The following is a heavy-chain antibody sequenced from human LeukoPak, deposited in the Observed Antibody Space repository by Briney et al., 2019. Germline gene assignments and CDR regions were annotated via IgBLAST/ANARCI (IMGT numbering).Heavy chain of an antibody. D-gene: IGHD3-10*01. Sequence: GGSLRLSCAASGFTFSSYGMHWVRQAPGKGLEWVAFIRYDGSNKYYADSVKGRFTISRDNSKNTLYLQMNSLRAEDTAVYYCAKDTLLWFGEFLYYFDYWGQGTLVTVSS. J-gene: IGHJ4*02. V-gene: IGHV3-30*02. CDR3: AKDTLLWFGEFLYYFDY. CDR2: IRYDGSNK. CDR1: GFTFSSYG.